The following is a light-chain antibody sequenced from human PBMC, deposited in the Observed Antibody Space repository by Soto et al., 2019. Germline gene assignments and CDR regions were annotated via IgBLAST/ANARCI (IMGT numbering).Light chain of an antibody. CDR3: QSADSSGTYVV. CDR1: SLPNQY. Sequence: SYELTQPPSVSVSPGQTARITCSGDSLPNQYAYWYQQKPGQAPVLVIYKNNQRPSGIPERFSGSSSGTTVTLTISGVQAEDEADYYRQSADSSGTYVVFGGGTKLTVL. V-gene: IGLV3-25*02. J-gene: IGLJ2*01. CDR2: KNN.